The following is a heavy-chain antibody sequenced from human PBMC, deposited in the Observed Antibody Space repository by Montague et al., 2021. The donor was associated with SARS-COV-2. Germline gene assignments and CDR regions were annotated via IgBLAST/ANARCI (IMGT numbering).Heavy chain of an antibody. J-gene: IGHJ6*03. Sequence: SETLSLTCAVHGGSFSTYSWNWIRQPPGKGLEWIGEIHHGGSTNYSPSLKSRVTISADTSKNQFSLKLTSVAAADTAVCYCARLGDGVVPSPILGVGPYYSYDYMDVWGRGTTVTVSS. D-gene: IGHD3-10*01. CDR3: ARLGDGVVPSPILGVGPYYSYDYMDV. CDR1: GGSFSTYS. CDR2: IHHGGST. V-gene: IGHV4-34*01.